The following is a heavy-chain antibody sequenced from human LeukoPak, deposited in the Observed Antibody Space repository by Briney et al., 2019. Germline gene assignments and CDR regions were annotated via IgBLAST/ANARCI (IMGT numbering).Heavy chain of an antibody. V-gene: IGHV1-69*13. D-gene: IGHD2-21*02. J-gene: IGHJ3*02. CDR2: IIPIFGTA. Sequence: ASVTVSCKASGGTFSSYAISWVRQAPGQGLEWMGGIIPIFGTANYAQKFQGRVTITADESTSTAYMELSSLRSEDTAVYYCAREEREYCGGDCNDAFDIWGQGTMVTVSS. CDR1: GGTFSSYA. CDR3: AREEREYCGGDCNDAFDI.